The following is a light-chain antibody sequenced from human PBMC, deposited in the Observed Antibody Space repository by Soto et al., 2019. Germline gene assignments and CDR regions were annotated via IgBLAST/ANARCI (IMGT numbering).Light chain of an antibody. Sequence: QSVLNQPASVSGSPGQSITISCTGASSDVGNNNYVSWYQHNPGRAPKVMICDVTNRPSGASNRFSGSKSRNTTSLTISGVQAEVEADYYSSSFTGSSYVFGTGTKVPVL. CDR1: SSDVGNNNY. CDR2: DVT. CDR3: SSFTGSSYV. V-gene: IGLV2-14*03. J-gene: IGLJ1*01.